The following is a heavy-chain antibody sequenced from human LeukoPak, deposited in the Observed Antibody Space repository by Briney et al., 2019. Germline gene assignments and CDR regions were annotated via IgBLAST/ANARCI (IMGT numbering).Heavy chain of an antibody. CDR1: GDSIRDYY. CDR2: ISNSGGT. D-gene: IGHD3-10*01. J-gene: IGHJ4*02. V-gene: IGHV4-4*07. Sequence: PSETLSLTCTVSGDSIRDYYWSWIRQPAGKGLEWIGRISNSGGTNFNPSLKSRVTLSVQTSKNQFSLKLRSVTAADTAVYYCGRQGSENYFDSWGLGTLVTVSS. CDR3: GRQGSENYFDS.